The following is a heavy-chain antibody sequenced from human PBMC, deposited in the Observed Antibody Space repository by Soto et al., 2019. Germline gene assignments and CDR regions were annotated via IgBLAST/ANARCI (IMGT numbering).Heavy chain of an antibody. CDR3: ARGGSGSFSPTNWFDP. J-gene: IGHJ5*02. CDR1: GGSFSGYY. V-gene: IGHV4-34*01. CDR2: INHRGST. Sequence: SETLSLTCAVYGGSFSGYYWSWIRQPPGKGLEWIGEINHRGSTNYNPSLKSRVTISVDTSKNQFSLKLSSVTAADTAVYYCARGGSGSFSPTNWFDPWGQGTLVTVSS. D-gene: IGHD3-10*01.